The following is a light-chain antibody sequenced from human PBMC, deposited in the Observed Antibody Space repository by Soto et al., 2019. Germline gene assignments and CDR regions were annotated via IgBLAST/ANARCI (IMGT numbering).Light chain of an antibody. J-gene: IGLJ3*02. CDR2: RNN. CDR3: AAWDDSLSGPV. V-gene: IGLV1-47*01. CDR1: SSNIGSNY. Sequence: QPVLTQPPSASGTPGQRVTISCSGSSSNIGSNYVYWYQQFPGTAPKLLIYRNNQRPSGVPDRFSGSKSGTSASLAISGLRSEDEADYYCAAWDDSLSGPVFGGGTKLTVL.